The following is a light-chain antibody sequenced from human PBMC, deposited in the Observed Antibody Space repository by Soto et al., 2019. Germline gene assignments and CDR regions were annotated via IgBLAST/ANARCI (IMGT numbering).Light chain of an antibody. V-gene: IGKV1-5*03. CDR3: QQYNSYSRT. Sequence: DIQMTQSPSTLSASVGDRVTITCRASQSISSWLAWYQQKPGKAPKLLIYKASSLESGVPSRFSGSGSGTEFTFTIISLQPDDFATYYCQQYNSYSRTFGQGTKV. CDR1: QSISSW. CDR2: KAS. J-gene: IGKJ1*01.